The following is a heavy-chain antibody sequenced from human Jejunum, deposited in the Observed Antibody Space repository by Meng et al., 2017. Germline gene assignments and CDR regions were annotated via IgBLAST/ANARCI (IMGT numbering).Heavy chain of an antibody. CDR1: GDSISSCEYF. V-gene: IGHV4-30-4*01. Sequence: QVHPPASGPGLFNPSQTLSLTCTVSGDSISSCEYFWSWIRQPPGKGLELIGYMDYRGSTFYNPSLKSRVTISVDTSKNQFSLKLSSVTAADTAVYFCARGELLWDYWGQGTLVTVSS. D-gene: IGHD2-2*01. J-gene: IGHJ4*02. CDR3: ARGELLWDY. CDR2: MDYRGST.